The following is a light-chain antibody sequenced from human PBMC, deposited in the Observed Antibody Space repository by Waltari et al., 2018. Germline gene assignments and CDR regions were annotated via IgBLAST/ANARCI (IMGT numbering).Light chain of an antibody. CDR3: QKYGTLPAT. J-gene: IGKJ1*01. Sequence: EIVLTQSPGTLSLSPGERATLPCRASQSVSRTLAWYQQQPGQATRLLIYDASRRATGIPDRFSGSGSGTDFSLTISRLEPEDFAWYFCQKYGTLPATFGQGTKVEIK. CDR1: QSVSRT. CDR2: DAS. V-gene: IGKV3-20*01.